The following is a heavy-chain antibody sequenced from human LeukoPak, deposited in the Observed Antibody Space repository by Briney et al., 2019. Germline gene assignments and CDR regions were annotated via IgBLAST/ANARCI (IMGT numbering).Heavy chain of an antibody. CDR1: GGSISSSSYY. Sequence: SETLSLTCTVSGGSISSSSYYWGWIRQPPGKGLEWIGSIYYSGSTYYNPSLKSRVTISVDTSKNQFSLKLSSVTAADTAVYYCARDRSITMVRGLYNWFDPWGQGTLVTVSS. D-gene: IGHD3-10*01. CDR2: IYYSGST. CDR3: ARDRSITMVRGLYNWFDP. J-gene: IGHJ5*02. V-gene: IGHV4-39*07.